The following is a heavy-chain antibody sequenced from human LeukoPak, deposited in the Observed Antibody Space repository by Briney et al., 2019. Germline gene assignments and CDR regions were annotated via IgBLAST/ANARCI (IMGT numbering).Heavy chain of an antibody. CDR3: ARSPESGWNDY. CDR2: IYYSGST. V-gene: IGHV4-59*01. J-gene: IGHJ4*02. CDR1: GFAFSSYS. D-gene: IGHD6-19*01. Sequence: GSLRLSCAASGFAFSSYSMNWVRQAPGKGLEWIGYIYYSGSTNYNPSLKSRVTISVDTSNNQFSLRLSSVTAADTAMYYCARSPESGWNDYWGQGTLVTVSS.